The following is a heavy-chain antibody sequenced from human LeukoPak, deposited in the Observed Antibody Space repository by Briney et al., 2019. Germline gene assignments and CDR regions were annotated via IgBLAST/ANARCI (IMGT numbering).Heavy chain of an antibody. CDR3: ARHYYDSSGYLYFDY. V-gene: IGHV3-48*03. Sequence: GGSLRLSCAASGFTFSSYEMNWVRQAPGKGLEWVSYISSSGSTIYYADSVKGRFTISRDNAKNSLYLQMNSLRAEDTAVYYCARHYYDSSGYLYFDYWGQGTLVTVSS. CDR1: GFTFSSYE. J-gene: IGHJ4*02. D-gene: IGHD3-22*01. CDR2: ISSSGSTI.